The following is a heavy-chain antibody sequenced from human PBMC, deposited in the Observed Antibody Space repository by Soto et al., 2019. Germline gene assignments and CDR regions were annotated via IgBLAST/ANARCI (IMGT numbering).Heavy chain of an antibody. CDR3: ARHEPYYGSGSYSGPFDY. Sequence: PSETLSLTCTVSGGSISSSSYYWGWIRQPPGKGLEWIGSIYYSGSTYYNPSLKSRVTISVDTSKNQFSLKLSSVTAADTAVYYCARHEPYYGSGSYSGPFDYWGQGTLVTVSS. CDR1: GGSISSSSYY. V-gene: IGHV4-39*01. D-gene: IGHD3-10*01. CDR2: IYYSGST. J-gene: IGHJ4*02.